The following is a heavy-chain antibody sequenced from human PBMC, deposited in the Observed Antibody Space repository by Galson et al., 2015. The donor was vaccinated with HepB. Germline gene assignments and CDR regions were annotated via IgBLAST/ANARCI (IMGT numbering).Heavy chain of an antibody. CDR1: GFTFSDYA. CDR2: ISFDGGTK. V-gene: IGHV3-30-3*01. Sequence: SLRLSCAASGFTFSDYAIHWVRQAPGKGLEWVALISFDGGTKYFADSVKGRLTISRDNSKKTVDLQLNNVRPDDTAIYYCARDDCSNINCPVGAGSFDSWGQGLLVTVSS. J-gene: IGHJ4*02. CDR3: ARDDCSNINCPVGAGSFDS. D-gene: IGHD2-2*01.